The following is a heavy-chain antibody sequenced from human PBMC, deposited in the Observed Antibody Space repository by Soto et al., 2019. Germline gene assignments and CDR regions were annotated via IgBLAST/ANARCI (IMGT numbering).Heavy chain of an antibody. CDR3: ARETHYCSSTSCPPDY. CDR1: GYTLTHYY. D-gene: IGHD2-2*01. J-gene: IGHJ4*02. Sequence: ASVKVSCKASGYTLTHYYMHWVRQAPGQGPEWVGVINPSTLVTSYAQKFQGRVTMTRDTSISTAYMELGRLRSDDTAVYYCARETHYCSSTSCPPDYWGQGTLVTVSS. V-gene: IGHV1-2*02. CDR2: INPSTLVT.